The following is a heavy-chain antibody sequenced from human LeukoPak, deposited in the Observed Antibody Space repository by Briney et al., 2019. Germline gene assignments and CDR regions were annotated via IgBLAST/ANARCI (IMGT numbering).Heavy chain of an antibody. CDR3: ARGLEGMATII. J-gene: IGHJ4*02. CDR2: TIPILGIA. V-gene: IGHV1-69*04. Sequence: VASVKVSCKASGGTFSSYAISWVRQAPGQGLEWMGRTIPILGIANYAQKFQGRVTITADKSTSTAYMELSSLRSEDTAVYYCARGLEGMATIIWGQGTLVTVSS. CDR1: GGTFSSYA. D-gene: IGHD5-24*01.